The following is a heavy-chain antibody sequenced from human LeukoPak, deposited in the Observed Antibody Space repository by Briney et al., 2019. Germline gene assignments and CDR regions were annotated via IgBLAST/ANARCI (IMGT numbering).Heavy chain of an antibody. CDR3: ARGIDAYKGGNY. CDR2: IHPSGST. D-gene: IGHD5-24*01. J-gene: IGHJ4*02. V-gene: IGHV4-34*01. Sequence: SETLSLTCAVYGGSFSDYYLSWIRQPPGKGLEWIGEIHPSGSTSYNPSLKSRVTISLDTSKNQFSLKMTSVTAADTAVYYCARGIDAYKGGNYWGQGTLVTVSS. CDR1: GGSFSDYY.